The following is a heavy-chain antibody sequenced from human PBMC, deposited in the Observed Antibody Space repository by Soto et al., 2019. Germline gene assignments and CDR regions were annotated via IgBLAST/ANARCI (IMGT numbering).Heavy chain of an antibody. CDR2: ISASGDKT. V-gene: IGHV3-23*01. J-gene: IGHJ5*02. CDR3: ARHFAHLVSGWFDP. D-gene: IGHD3-10*01. Sequence: EVQLLESGGGLVQPGGSLRLSCAASRFTFRNYAMSWVRQAPGKGLEWVAAISASGDKTYYADSVKGRFTISRDNSNDTRLLQMTSLRAEDTAVYYCARHFAHLVSGWFDPWGQGTLVTVS. CDR1: RFTFRNYA.